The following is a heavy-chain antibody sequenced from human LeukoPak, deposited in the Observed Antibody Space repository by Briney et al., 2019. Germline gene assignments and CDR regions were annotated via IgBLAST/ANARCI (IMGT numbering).Heavy chain of an antibody. D-gene: IGHD4-11*01. CDR2: ISNFGDII. J-gene: IGHJ6*03. CDR3: AKDATAVIGTVYMDV. CDR1: GFTFSSYE. Sequence: GGSLRLSCAASGFTFSSYEMNWVRQAPGKGLEWISHISNFGDIIHYADSVEGRFTISRDNAKNSLYLQMNSLRAEDTAVYYCAKDATAVIGTVYMDVWGKGTTVTISS. V-gene: IGHV3-48*03.